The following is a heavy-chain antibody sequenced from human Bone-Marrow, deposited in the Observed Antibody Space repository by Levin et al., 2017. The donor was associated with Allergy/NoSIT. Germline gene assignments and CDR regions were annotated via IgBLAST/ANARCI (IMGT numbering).Heavy chain of an antibody. J-gene: IGHJ4*02. CDR2: INQDESEK. D-gene: IGHD1-14*01. Sequence: GGSLRLSCAASGFTFSRSWMSWVRQAPGKGLEWVANINQDESEKYYVNSMKGRVTISRDNAKNSLFLQMSSLRAEDTAVYYCARVRIDLTTSVFDYWGQGTLVTVSS. CDR3: ARVRIDLTTSVFDY. V-gene: IGHV3-7*01. CDR1: GFTFSRSW.